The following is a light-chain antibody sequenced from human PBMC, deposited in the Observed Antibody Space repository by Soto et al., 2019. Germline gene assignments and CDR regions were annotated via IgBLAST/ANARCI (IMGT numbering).Light chain of an antibody. V-gene: IGKV1-9*01. J-gene: IGKJ4*01. Sequence: DIRMPQSPSTLSASVGDRVSINCRASQGISNYLAWYQQKPGRAPKLLIYLASTLQGGVPSRFSGSGSGTDFSLTISSLQPEDVATYYCQYLNSFPLTFGGGTKVDIK. CDR3: QYLNSFPLT. CDR1: QGISNY. CDR2: LAS.